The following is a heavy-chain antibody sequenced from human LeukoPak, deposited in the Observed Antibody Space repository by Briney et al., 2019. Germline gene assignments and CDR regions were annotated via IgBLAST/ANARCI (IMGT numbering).Heavy chain of an antibody. CDR1: GGSISSYY. CDR3: ARAAYCGGDCYYYFDY. J-gene: IGHJ4*02. V-gene: IGHV4-59*01. Sequence: SETLSLTCTVSGGSISSYYWHWIRQPPGKGLEWIGYLYYSGNTYYNPSLKSRVTMSVDTSKNQFSLKLSSVTAAGTAVYFCARAAYCGGDCYYYFDYWGQGTLVTVSS. D-gene: IGHD2-21*02. CDR2: LYYSGNT.